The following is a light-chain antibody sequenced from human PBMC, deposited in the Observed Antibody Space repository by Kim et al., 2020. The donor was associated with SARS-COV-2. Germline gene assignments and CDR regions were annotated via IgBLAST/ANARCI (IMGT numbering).Light chain of an antibody. V-gene: IGLV3-9*01. J-gene: IGLJ3*02. CDR3: KVWDSSTGGV. CDR2: RDS. Sequence: SYELTQPLSVSVALGQTARITCGGNNIGSKNVHWYQQKPGQAPVLVIYRDSNRPSGIPERFSGSNSGNTATLTISRAQAGDEADYYCKVWDSSTGGVFGG. CDR1: NIGSKN.